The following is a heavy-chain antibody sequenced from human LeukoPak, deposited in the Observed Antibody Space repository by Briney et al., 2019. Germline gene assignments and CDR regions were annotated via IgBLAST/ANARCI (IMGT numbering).Heavy chain of an antibody. CDR3: ARAAHIAAHPLHPLSDY. Sequence: SETLSLTCAVYGGSFSGYYWSWIRQPPGKGLEWIGEINHSGSTNYNPSLKSRVTISVDTSKNQFSLKLSSVTAADTAVYYCARAAHIAAHPLHPLSDYWGQGTLVTVSS. V-gene: IGHV4-34*01. CDR2: INHSGST. J-gene: IGHJ4*02. CDR1: GGSFSGYY. D-gene: IGHD6-6*01.